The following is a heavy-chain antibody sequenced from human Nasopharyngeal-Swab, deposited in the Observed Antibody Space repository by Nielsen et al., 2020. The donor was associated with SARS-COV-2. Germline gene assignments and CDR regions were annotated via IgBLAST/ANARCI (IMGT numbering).Heavy chain of an antibody. Sequence: GESLKISCAASGFTFSSYWMSWVRQAPGKGLEWVANIKQDGSEKYYVDSVKGRFTISRDNAKNSLYLQMNSLRVEDTAVYYCARPTWTRGHFDYWGQGTLVTVSS. CDR2: IKQDGSEK. J-gene: IGHJ4*02. CDR1: GFTFSSYW. V-gene: IGHV3-7*01. D-gene: IGHD3/OR15-3a*01. CDR3: ARPTWTRGHFDY.